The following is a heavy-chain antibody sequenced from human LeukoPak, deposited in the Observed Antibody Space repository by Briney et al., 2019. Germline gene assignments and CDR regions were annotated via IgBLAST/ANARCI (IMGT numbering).Heavy chain of an antibody. CDR1: GGTFSSYA. D-gene: IGHD4-17*01. J-gene: IGHJ4*02. CDR3: ARDGPPGGDYEDADY. Sequence: VASVKVSCKASGGTFSSYAISWVRQAPGQGLEWMGGIIPIFGTANYAQKFQGRVTITADESTSTAYMELSSLRSEDTAVYYCARDGPPGGDYEDADYWGQGTLVTVSS. CDR2: IIPIFGTA. V-gene: IGHV1-69*13.